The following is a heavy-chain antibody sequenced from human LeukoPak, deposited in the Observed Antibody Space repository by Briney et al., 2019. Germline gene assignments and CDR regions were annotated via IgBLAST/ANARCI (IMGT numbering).Heavy chain of an antibody. V-gene: IGHV3-48*03. CDR2: ICSSGSTI. J-gene: IGHJ6*02. CDR1: GFTFSSYE. D-gene: IGHD5-12*01. Sequence: GGSLRLSCAASGFTFSSYEMNWVRQAPGKGLEWVSYICSSGSTIYYAASVKGRFTISRDNAKNSLYLQMNSLRAEDTAVYYCARDIVATMDGSFSGMDVWGQGSTVTVSS. CDR3: ARDIVATMDGSFSGMDV.